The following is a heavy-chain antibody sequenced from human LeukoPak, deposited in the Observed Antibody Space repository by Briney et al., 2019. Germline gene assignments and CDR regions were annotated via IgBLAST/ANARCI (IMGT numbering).Heavy chain of an antibody. CDR2: ISYDGSNK. Sequence: GGSLRLSCAASGFTFSSYGMHWVRQAPGKGLEWVAVISYDGSNKYYAAFVKGRFTISRDNSKNTLYLQMNSLRAEDTAVYYCAKDGHYGMDVWGQGTTVTVSS. J-gene: IGHJ6*02. CDR1: GFTFSSYG. CDR3: AKDGHYGMDV. V-gene: IGHV3-30*18.